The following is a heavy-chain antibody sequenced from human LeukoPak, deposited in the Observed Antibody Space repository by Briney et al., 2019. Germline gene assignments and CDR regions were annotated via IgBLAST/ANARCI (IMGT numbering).Heavy chain of an antibody. V-gene: IGHV3-74*01. Sequence: PGGSLRLSCAASGFTFSSYWMHWVRQAPGKGPVWVSRINSDGSSTSYADSVKGRFTISRDNAKNTVYLQMNSLRAEDTAVYYCARGAKDRYSSWNYWGQGTLVTVSS. J-gene: IGHJ4*02. CDR1: GFTFSSYW. D-gene: IGHD5-18*01. CDR3: ARGAKDRYSSWNY. CDR2: INSDGSST.